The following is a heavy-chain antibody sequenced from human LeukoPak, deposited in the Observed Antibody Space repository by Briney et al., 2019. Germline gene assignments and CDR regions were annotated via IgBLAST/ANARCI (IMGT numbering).Heavy chain of an antibody. D-gene: IGHD6-13*01. V-gene: IGHV3-23*01. CDR1: GFTFSSYA. CDR3: AKDRVRSSWYDAFDI. CDR2: ISGSGGST. J-gene: IGHJ3*02. Sequence: PGGSLRLSCAASGFTFSSYAVSWVRQAPGKGLEWVSAISGSGGSTYYADSVKGRFTISRDNSKNTLYLQMNSLRAEDTAVYYCAKDRVRSSWYDAFDIWGQGTMVTVSS.